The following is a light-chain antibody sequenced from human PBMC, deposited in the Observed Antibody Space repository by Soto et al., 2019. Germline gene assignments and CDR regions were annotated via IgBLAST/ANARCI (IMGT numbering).Light chain of an antibody. V-gene: IGKV1-39*01. CDR1: QDISDY. J-gene: IGKJ1*01. CDR3: QQSYRTPHT. Sequence: DIQMTHSPSSLSASVGDRLTITCRASQDISDYLNWYQQKPGTAPKLLIYAASRLQSGVPSRFSGSGSGTDFTLTISSLQPEDFAAYYCQQSYRTPHTFGQGTKVDI. CDR2: AAS.